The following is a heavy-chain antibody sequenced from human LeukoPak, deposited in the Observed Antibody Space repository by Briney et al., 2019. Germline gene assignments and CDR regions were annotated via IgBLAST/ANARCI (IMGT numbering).Heavy chain of an antibody. CDR1: GGXISSNY. CDR3: ARGVSQQLDAFDI. D-gene: IGHD6-13*01. J-gene: IGHJ3*02. Sequence: SETLSLTCTVSGGXISSNYCSWIRQPPGKGLKWIGCIYYSGSTNYNPSLESRVTMSVDTSRNQFSLKVTSVTAADTAVYYCARGVSQQLDAFDIWGQGTMVTVSS. V-gene: IGHV4-59*01. CDR2: IYYSGST.